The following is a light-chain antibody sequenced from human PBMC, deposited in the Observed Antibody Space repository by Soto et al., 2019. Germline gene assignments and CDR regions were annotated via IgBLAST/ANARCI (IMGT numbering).Light chain of an antibody. Sequence: QSVLTQPASVSGSPGQSTTFSCTGTSSDVGSSNLVSWYQQHPGKAPKLLIYEVSKRPSGVSNRFSGSKSGNTASLTISGLQAEDEADYYCCSYAGSTTHVFGTGTKVTDL. V-gene: IGLV2-23*02. CDR3: CSYAGSTTHV. CDR1: SSDVGSSNL. J-gene: IGLJ1*01. CDR2: EVS.